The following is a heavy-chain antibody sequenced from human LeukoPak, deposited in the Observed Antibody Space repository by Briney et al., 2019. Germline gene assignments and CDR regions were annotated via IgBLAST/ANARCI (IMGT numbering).Heavy chain of an antibody. CDR3: ATGMTTVTTNAFDI. CDR2: IIPIFGTA. J-gene: IGHJ3*02. CDR1: GGTFSSYA. V-gene: IGHV1-69*13. Sequence: ASVKVSCKASGGTFSSYAISWVRQAPGQGLEWMGGIIPIFGTANYAQKFQGRVTITADESTSTAYMELSSLRSEDTAVCYCATGMTTVTTNAFDIWGQGTMVTVSS. D-gene: IGHD4-17*01.